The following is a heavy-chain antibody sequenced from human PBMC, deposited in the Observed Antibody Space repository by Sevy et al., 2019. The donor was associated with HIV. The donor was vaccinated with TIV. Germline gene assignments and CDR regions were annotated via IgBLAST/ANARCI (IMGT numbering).Heavy chain of an antibody. J-gene: IGHJ5*02. CDR1: GFTFSSYW. CDR3: TRVVEGYDFWSGYPTKGWFDP. CDR2: IKQDGSEK. Sequence: RGCLRLSCAASGFTFSSYWMSCVRQAPGKGLEWVANIKQDGSEKYDVDSVKGRFTISRDNAKNSLYLQMNSLRAEDTAVYYCTRVVEGYDFWSGYPTKGWFDPWGQGTLVLVSS. V-gene: IGHV3-7*01. D-gene: IGHD3-3*01.